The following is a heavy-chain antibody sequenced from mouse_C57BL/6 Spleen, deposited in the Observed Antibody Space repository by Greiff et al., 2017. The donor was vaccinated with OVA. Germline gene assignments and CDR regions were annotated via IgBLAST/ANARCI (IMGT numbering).Heavy chain of an antibody. D-gene: IGHD1-1*01. Sequence: QVQLQQSGAELARPGTSVKVSCKASGYAFTNYLIEWVKQRPGQGLEWIGVINPGSGGTNYNEKFKGKATLTADKSSSTAYMQLSSLTSEDSAVYFCAREYYGSSWAWFAYWGQGTLVTVSA. V-gene: IGHV1-54*01. CDR3: AREYYGSSWAWFAY. J-gene: IGHJ3*01. CDR2: INPGSGGT. CDR1: GYAFTNYL.